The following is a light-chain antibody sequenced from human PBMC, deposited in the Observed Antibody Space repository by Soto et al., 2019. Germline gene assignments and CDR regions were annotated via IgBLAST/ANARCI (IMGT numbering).Light chain of an antibody. CDR1: QSVSSN. Sequence: EIVMTQSPATLSVSPGERATLSCRASQSVSSNLAWYQQKPGQAPRLLIYGASTRATGIPARFSGSGSGTDFTPTISSLQSEDFAVYHWQQYNNWPPTWTFAQGTKVEIK. V-gene: IGKV3-15*01. CDR3: QQYNNWPPTWT. J-gene: IGKJ1*01. CDR2: GAS.